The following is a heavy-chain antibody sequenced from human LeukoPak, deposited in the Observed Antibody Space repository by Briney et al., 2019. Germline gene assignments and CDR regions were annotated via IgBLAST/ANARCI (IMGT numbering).Heavy chain of an antibody. CDR1: GFTFSSYG. Sequence: PGRSLRLSCAASGFTFSSYGMHWVRQAPGKGLEWVAVISYDGSNKYYADSVKGRFTISRDNSKNTLYLQMNSLRAEDTAVYYCAKARKVAAWGQGTLVTVSS. J-gene: IGHJ5*02. V-gene: IGHV3-30*18. D-gene: IGHD6-19*01. CDR3: AKARKVAA. CDR2: ISYDGSNK.